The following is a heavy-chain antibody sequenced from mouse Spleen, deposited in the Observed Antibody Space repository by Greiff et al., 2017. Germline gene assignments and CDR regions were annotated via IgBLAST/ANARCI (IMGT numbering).Heavy chain of an antibody. Sequence: VQLQQPGAELVRPGSSVKLSCKASGYTFTSYWMHWVKQRPIQGLEWIGNIDPSDSETHYNQKFKDKATLTVDKSSSTACMQLSSLTSEDSAVYYCARSKGSHWYFDVWGTGTTVTVSS. CDR3: ARSKGSHWYFDV. V-gene: IGHV1-52*01. CDR2: IDPSDSET. J-gene: IGHJ1*03. CDR1: GYTFTSYW.